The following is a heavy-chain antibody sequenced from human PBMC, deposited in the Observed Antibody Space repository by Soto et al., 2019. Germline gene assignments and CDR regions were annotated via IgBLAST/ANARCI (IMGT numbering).Heavy chain of an antibody. D-gene: IGHD6-13*01. CDR2: TYYGASS. J-gene: IGHJ4*02. CDR3: VRVAGSASWYETDS. CDR1: GASISSDNYY. Sequence: VSGASISSDNYYWGWIRQPPGKGLEWLGTTYYGASSYYNPSLRSRITILLDASTNQLSLKLSSVTAADTAVYFCVRVAGSASWYETDSWGQGILVTVSS. V-gene: IGHV4-39*07.